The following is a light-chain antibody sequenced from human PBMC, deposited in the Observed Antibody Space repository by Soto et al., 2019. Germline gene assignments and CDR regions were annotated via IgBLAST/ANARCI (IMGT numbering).Light chain of an antibody. J-gene: IGKJ1*01. CDR3: QRYDSLRT. V-gene: IGKV3-20*01. Sequence: EIVLTQSPGTLSLSPGERATLSCRASQSVRSNFLAWYQQKPGQAPRLLIYGASNRATGIPDRFSGSGSGTDFILTITRLEPEDFAMYYCQRYDSLRTFGQGTKVEI. CDR2: GAS. CDR1: QSVRSNF.